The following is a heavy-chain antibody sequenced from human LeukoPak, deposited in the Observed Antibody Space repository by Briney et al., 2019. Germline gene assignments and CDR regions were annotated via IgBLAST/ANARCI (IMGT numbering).Heavy chain of an antibody. CDR2: INPNSGGP. V-gene: IGHV1-2*02. Sequence: ASVKVSCKASGYTFTSYYLHWVRQTPGQGPEWMGWINPNSGGPNYAQEFQGRVTMTRDTSISTAYMELSRLRSDDTAVYYCARQPSFDAIDIWGQGTMVTVSS. CDR3: ARQPSFDAIDI. J-gene: IGHJ3*02. CDR1: GYTFTSYY. D-gene: IGHD2-2*01.